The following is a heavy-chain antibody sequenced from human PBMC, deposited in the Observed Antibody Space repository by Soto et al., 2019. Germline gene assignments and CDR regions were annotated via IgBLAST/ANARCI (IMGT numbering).Heavy chain of an antibody. CDR1: GYTFTSYG. Sequence: ASVKVSCKASGYTFTSYGISWVRQAPGQGLEWMGWIRAYNGNTNYAQKLQGRVTMTTDTSTSTAYMELRSLRSDDTAVYYCARLQRITIFGVVPGWFDPWGQGTLVTVSS. CDR2: IRAYNGNT. J-gene: IGHJ5*02. V-gene: IGHV1-18*01. CDR3: ARLQRITIFGVVPGWFDP. D-gene: IGHD3-3*01.